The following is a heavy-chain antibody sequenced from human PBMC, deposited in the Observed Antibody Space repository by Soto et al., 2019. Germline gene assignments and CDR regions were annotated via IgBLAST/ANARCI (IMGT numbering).Heavy chain of an antibody. CDR1: GGTFSSYA. V-gene: IGHV1-69*06. Sequence: ASVKVSCKASGGTFSSYAISWVRQAPGQGLEWMGGIIPIFGTANYAQKFQGRVTITADKSTSTAYMELSSLRSEDTAVYYCARDLIEEGYYYGMDVWGQGTTVTVS. J-gene: IGHJ6*02. D-gene: IGHD3-16*02. CDR3: ARDLIEEGYYYGMDV. CDR2: IIPIFGTA.